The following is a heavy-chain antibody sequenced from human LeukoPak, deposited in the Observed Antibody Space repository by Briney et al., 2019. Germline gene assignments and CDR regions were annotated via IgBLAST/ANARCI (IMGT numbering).Heavy chain of an antibody. CDR2: ISYSGTT. V-gene: IGHV4-39*07. Sequence: SETLSLTCTVSGGSISSSGYYWGWIRQPPGKGLEWIGSISYSGTTYYNPSLKSRVTISVDTSKNQFSLKLSSVTAADTAVYYRARYKSEAVAGKQHFGYWGQGTLVTVSS. CDR1: GGSISSSGYY. CDR3: ARYKSEAVAGKQHFGY. D-gene: IGHD6-19*01. J-gene: IGHJ4*02.